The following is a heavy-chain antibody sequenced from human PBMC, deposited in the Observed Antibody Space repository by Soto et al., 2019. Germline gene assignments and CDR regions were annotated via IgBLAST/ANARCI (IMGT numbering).Heavy chain of an antibody. CDR1: TFTFSIYS. CDR3: ARVDTSGWSRPLDY. V-gene: IGHV3-30-3*01. CDR2: ISNDGTNK. J-gene: IGHJ4*02. D-gene: IGHD6-19*01. Sequence: QVQLVESGGGVVQPGRSLRLSCAASTFTFSIYSLHWVRQAPGKGLEWVAVISNDGTNKYYADSVKGRFTVSRDTSKNTLYLQMNSLRDDDTAVYYCARVDTSGWSRPLDYWGQGTLVTVSS.